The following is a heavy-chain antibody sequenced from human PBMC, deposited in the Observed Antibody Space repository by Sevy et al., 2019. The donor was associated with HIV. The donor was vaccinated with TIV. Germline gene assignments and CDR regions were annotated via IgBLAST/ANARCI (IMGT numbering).Heavy chain of an antibody. D-gene: IGHD3-10*01. CDR2: ILYSGSA. CDR1: GGSVRNENYY. Sequence: SETLCLTCTVSGGSVRNENYYWSWIRQTPGKGLEWIGNILYSGSANYNPSLESRVTISIDTSKNRFSLKMNSVTAADTAVYSCARFVVRGVTPQGFDIWGQGTLVTVSS. CDR3: ARFVVRGVTPQGFDI. V-gene: IGHV4-61*01. J-gene: IGHJ4*02.